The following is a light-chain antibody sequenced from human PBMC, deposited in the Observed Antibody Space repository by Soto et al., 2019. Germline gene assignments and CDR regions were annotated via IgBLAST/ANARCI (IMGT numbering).Light chain of an antibody. CDR3: QQYGSSPRT. V-gene: IGKV3-20*01. CDR1: QSVSSSH. Sequence: EIVLTQSPGTLYLSPGETATLSCSASQSVSSSHLAWYQQKPGQSPRLLISGASSRATGITDRFTGSGSGTDFTLTINRLEPEDFAVYYCQQYGSSPRTFGPGTQVDIK. J-gene: IGKJ1*01. CDR2: GAS.